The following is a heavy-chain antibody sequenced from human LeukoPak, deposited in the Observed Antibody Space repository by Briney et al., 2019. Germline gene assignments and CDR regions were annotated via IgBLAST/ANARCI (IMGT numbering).Heavy chain of an antibody. V-gene: IGHV3-23*01. CDR3: ARGSSSWSFDY. CDR1: GFTLNNYA. J-gene: IGHJ4*02. Sequence: RSLRLSCAASGFTLNNYAMKWVRQAPGEGLEGVSTISGSGDSTYYADSVMGRFTISRDNAKNSLYLQMNSLRAEDTAVYYCARGSSSWSFDYWGQGTLVTVSS. CDR2: ISGSGDST. D-gene: IGHD6-13*01.